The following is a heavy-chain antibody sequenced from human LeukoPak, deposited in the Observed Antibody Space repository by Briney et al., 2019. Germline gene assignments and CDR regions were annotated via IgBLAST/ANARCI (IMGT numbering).Heavy chain of an antibody. CDR1: GFSLRSYY. J-gene: IGHJ4*02. V-gene: IGHV1-2*02. CDR3: ARDGMAQMVEFDY. Sequence: GASVTVSCKASGFSLRSYYMYWVRQAPGQGLEWMGWINPNSGATGYAQKFQGRVTVTSDTSINTAYMELSGLISDDTAVYYCARDGMAQMVEFDYWGQGTLVTVSS. CDR2: INPNSGAT. D-gene: IGHD2-15*01.